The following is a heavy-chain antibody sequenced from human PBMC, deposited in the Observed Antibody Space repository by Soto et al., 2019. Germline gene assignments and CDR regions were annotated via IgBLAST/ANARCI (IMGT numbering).Heavy chain of an antibody. D-gene: IGHD3-10*01. J-gene: IGHJ5*02. V-gene: IGHV4-30-2*01. CDR2: IYHSGST. Sequence: QLQLQESGSGLVKPSQTLSLTCAVSGGSISSGGYSWSWIRQPPGKGLEWIGYIYHSGSTYYNPSLKSRVTISVDRSKNQFSMKLSSVTAADTAVYYCARRITMVRGANPFDPCGQGTLVTVSS. CDR3: ARRITMVRGANPFDP. CDR1: GGSISSGGYS.